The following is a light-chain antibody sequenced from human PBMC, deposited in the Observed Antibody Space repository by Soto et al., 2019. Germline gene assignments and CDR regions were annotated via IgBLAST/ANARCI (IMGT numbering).Light chain of an antibody. Sequence: QSSLTQPASVCGSPGQSITISCTGTSSDVGGYTYVSWYQQHPGRAPKLMIYEVSNRPSGVSNRFSGSKSGNTASLTISGLQAEDEADYYCSSYTTRNTVLFGGGTKFTVL. CDR2: EVS. CDR1: SSDVGGYTY. J-gene: IGLJ2*01. V-gene: IGLV2-14*01. CDR3: SSYTTRNTVL.